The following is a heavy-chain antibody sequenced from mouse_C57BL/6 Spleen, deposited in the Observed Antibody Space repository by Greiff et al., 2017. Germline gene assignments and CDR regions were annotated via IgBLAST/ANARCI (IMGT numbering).Heavy chain of an antibody. V-gene: IGHV1-53*01. CDR3: ARSGYGFPLDY. J-gene: IGHJ2*01. CDR1: GYTFTSYW. CDR2: INPNNGGT. D-gene: IGHD1-1*02. Sequence: QVQLQQPGTELVKPGASVKLSCKASGYTFTSYWMHWVKQRPGPGLEWIGNINPNNGGTNYNEKFKCKATLTVYKSSSTAYMQLSSLTSEDSAVYYCARSGYGFPLDYWGQGTTLTVSS.